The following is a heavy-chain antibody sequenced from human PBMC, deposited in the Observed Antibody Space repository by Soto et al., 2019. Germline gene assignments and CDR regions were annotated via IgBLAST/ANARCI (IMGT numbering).Heavy chain of an antibody. V-gene: IGHV3-21*01. D-gene: IGHD2-2*02. CDR2: ISTSSESK. Sequence: GGSLRLSCAVSGFTFSSLSMNWVRQAPGKGLEWVSSISTSSESKYYTDSVKGRFTLSRDNAKNSLYLQMNSLRAEDTAVYYCARAGCSSTSCYTYYYYGMDVWGQGTTVTASS. CDR1: GFTFSSLS. CDR3: ARAGCSSTSCYTYYYYGMDV. J-gene: IGHJ6*02.